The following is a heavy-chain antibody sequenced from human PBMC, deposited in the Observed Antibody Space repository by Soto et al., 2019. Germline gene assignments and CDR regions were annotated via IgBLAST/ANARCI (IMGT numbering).Heavy chain of an antibody. V-gene: IGHV3-33*01. CDR3: ARDQGLGYDSSGYPSSYYYYYGMDV. CDR2: IWYDGSNK. J-gene: IGHJ6*02. CDR1: GFTFSSYG. D-gene: IGHD3-22*01. Sequence: QVQLVESGGGVVQPGRSLILSCAASGFTFSSYGMHWVRQAPGKGLEWVAVIWYDGSNKYYADSVKGRFTISRDNSKNTLYLQMNSLRAEDTAVYYCARDQGLGYDSSGYPSSYYYYYGMDVWGQGTTVTVSS.